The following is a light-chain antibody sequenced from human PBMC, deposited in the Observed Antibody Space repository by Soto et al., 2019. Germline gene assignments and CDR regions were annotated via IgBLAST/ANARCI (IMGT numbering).Light chain of an antibody. CDR3: NSYTSNNTYV. V-gene: IGLV2-14*03. J-gene: IGLJ1*01. Sequence: QSVLTQPASVSGSPGQAITIPCSGTSSDVGAFNYVSWYQQHPGKAPKLMIYDVSNRPSGVSNRFSGSKSGNTASLTISGLRAEDEADYYCNSYTSNNTYVFGNGTKVTVL. CDR1: SSDVGAFNY. CDR2: DVS.